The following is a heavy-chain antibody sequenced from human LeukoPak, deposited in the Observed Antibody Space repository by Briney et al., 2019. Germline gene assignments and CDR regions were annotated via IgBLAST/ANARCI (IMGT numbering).Heavy chain of an antibody. V-gene: IGHV5-51*01. J-gene: IGHJ4*02. Sequence: KHGESLKISCQGSGYRFTSYWIGWVRQLPGKGLEWMGIIYPGDSDTRYSPSFQGQVTISADKSISTAYLQWSSLKASDTAMYYCARLGSSSFSSNYFDYWGQGTLVTVSS. CDR2: IYPGDSDT. CDR3: ARLGSSSFSSNYFDY. CDR1: GYRFTSYW. D-gene: IGHD6-6*01.